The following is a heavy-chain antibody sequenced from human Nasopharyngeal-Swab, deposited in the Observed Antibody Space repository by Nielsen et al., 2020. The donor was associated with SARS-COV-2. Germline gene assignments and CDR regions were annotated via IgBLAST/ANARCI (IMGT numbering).Heavy chain of an antibody. V-gene: IGHV3-7*01. Sequence: GESLKISCAASRFTFNSYYMSWLRQAPGKGLEWVGNIKQDGSEKYYVDSVKGRFTISRDNAKNSLYLQMNSLRAEDTAVYYCARDVRQRTGDYWGQGTLVTVSS. CDR3: ARDVRQRTGDY. CDR1: RFTFNSYY. CDR2: IKQDGSEK. D-gene: IGHD1-1*01. J-gene: IGHJ4*02.